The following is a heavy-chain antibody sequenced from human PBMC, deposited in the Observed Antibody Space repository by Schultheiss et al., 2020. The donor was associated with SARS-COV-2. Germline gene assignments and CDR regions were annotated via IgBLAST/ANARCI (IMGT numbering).Heavy chain of an antibody. CDR3: ARGDYGDYGEDWFDP. V-gene: IGHV1-8*01. CDR1: GYTFTSYD. D-gene: IGHD4-17*01. CDR2: MNPNSGNT. Sequence: ASVKVSCKASGYTFTSYDINWVRQATGQGLEWMGWMNPNSGNTGYAQKFQGRVTMTRNTSISTAYMELSSLRAEDTAVYYCARGDYGDYGEDWFDPWGQGTLVTVSS. J-gene: IGHJ5*02.